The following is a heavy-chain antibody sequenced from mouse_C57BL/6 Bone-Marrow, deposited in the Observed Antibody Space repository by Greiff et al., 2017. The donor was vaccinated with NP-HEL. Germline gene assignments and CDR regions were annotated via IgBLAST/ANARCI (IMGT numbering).Heavy chain of an antibody. Sequence: VHLVESGAELARPGASVKLSCKASGYTFTSYGISWVKQRTGQGLEWIGEIYPRSGNTYYNEKFKGKATLTADKSSSTAYMELRSLTSEDSAVYFCAREGGYGSSSAWFAYWGQGTLVTVSA. CDR1: GYTFTSYG. D-gene: IGHD1-1*01. CDR3: AREGGYGSSSAWFAY. CDR2: IYPRSGNT. V-gene: IGHV1-81*01. J-gene: IGHJ3*01.